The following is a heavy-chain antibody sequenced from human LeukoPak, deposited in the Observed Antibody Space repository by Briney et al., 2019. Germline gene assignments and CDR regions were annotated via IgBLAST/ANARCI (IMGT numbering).Heavy chain of an antibody. CDR2: ISGSGGST. CDR1: GFTFSSYA. V-gene: IGHV3-23*01. D-gene: IGHD6-19*01. J-gene: IGHJ6*02. CDR3: AKVALYSSGWYETFYGMDV. Sequence: GGSLRLSCAASGFTFSSYAMSWVRQAPGKGLEWVSAISGSGGSTYYADSVKGRFTISRDNSKNTLYLQMNSLRAGDTAVYYCAKVALYSSGWYETFYGMDVWGQGTTVTVSS.